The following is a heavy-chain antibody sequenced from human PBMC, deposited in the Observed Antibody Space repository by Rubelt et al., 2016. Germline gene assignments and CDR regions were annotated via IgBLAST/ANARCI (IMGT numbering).Heavy chain of an antibody. CDR3: AREAYSGRYTLIDY. CDR1: GYTFTTYG. Sequence: QVQLVQSGAEVKKPGASVKVSCKASGYTFTTYGINWVRQAPGQGLEWMGWISAYNGNTNHAQKLQGRVTRTTDTSTSTAYMELRSLRADDTAVYYCAREAYSGRYTLIDYWGQGTLVTVSS. D-gene: IGHD1-26*01. CDR2: ISAYNGNT. V-gene: IGHV1-18*01. J-gene: IGHJ4*02.